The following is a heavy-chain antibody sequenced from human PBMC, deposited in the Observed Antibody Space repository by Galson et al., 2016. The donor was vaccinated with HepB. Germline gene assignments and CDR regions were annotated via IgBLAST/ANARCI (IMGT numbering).Heavy chain of an antibody. Sequence: SLRLSCAASGYTFSGYAMHWVRQAPGKGLEWVSLISYDGSDKYYADSVRGRFTTSRDSSKNTLYLEMNSLRAEDTAVYYCAKERRGCYGQHWGQGTRDTVSS. CDR2: ISYDGSDK. CDR1: GYTFSGYA. V-gene: IGHV3-30-3*01. D-gene: IGHD2-2*01. J-gene: IGHJ4*02. CDR3: AKERRGCYGQH.